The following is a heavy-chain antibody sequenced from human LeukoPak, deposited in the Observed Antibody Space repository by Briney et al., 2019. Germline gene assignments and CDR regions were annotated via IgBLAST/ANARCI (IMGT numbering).Heavy chain of an antibody. CDR3: TKWAGVSDTSNWYGPFDH. CDR2: ISSSGGAT. D-gene: IGHD6-13*01. J-gene: IGHJ4*02. CDR1: GFTFSSYA. Sequence: TGGSLRLSCAASGFTFSSYAMSLVRQVPGKGLEWVSTISSSGGATYYAGSVKGRFTISRDNSKNTLSLQMNSLSAEDTAIYYCTKWAGVSDTSNWYGPFDHWGQGTLVTVSS. V-gene: IGHV3-23*01.